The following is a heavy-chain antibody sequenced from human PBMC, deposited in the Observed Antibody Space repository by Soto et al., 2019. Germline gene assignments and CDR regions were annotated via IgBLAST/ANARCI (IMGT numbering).Heavy chain of an antibody. CDR2: ISGSGGNT. D-gene: IGHD6-19*01. V-gene: IGHV3-23*01. CDR1: GFTFSSYT. J-gene: IGHJ4*02. CDR3: AKDVDSSGYAFDI. Sequence: GGSLRLSCAASGFTFSSYTMSWVRQAPGKGLEWVSAISGSGGNTYYADSVKGRFTISRDNSKNTLYLQMNSLRAEDASVYYCAKDVDSSGYAFDIWGQGTMVTVSS.